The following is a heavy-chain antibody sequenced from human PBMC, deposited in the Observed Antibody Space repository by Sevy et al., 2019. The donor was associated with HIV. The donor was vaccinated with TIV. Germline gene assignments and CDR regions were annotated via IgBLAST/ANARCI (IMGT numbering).Heavy chain of an antibody. Sequence: SQTLSLTCAISGDTVSSDSAAWNRIRQSPARGLEWPGRTYYRSTWHKDYATSLNSRMTINPDTSKNQFSLQLKSVTPEDTAVYYCARDHNFVLDFWGQGILVTVSS. V-gene: IGHV6-1*01. J-gene: IGHJ4*02. CDR3: ARDHNFVLDF. CDR1: GDTVSSDSAA. CDR2: TYYRSTWHK. D-gene: IGHD1-20*01.